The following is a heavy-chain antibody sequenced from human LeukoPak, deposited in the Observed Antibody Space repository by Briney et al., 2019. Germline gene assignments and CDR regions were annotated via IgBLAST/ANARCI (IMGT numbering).Heavy chain of an antibody. J-gene: IGHJ5*02. CDR1: GFTFSNAW. D-gene: IGHD5-18*01. CDR2: IREERGQE. Sequence: GGSLRLSCAASGFTFSNAWMNWVRQAPGKGLEWVANIREERGQEYYVDSVKGRFTISKNSAKNSLYLQMNTLRVEDTAMYYCASLDTAKQPLANHWGQGTLVTVSS. V-gene: IGHV3-7*03. CDR3: ASLDTAKQPLANH.